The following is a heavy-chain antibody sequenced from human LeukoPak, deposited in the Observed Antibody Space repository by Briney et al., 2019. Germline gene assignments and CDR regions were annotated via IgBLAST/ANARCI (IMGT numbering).Heavy chain of an antibody. CDR3: ASGGDYGDLVGY. J-gene: IGHJ4*02. CDR2: MNPNSGNS. D-gene: IGHD4-17*01. CDR1: GYTFTSYG. Sequence: ASVKVSCKASGYTFTSYGISRVRQAPGQGLEWMGWMNPNSGNSGYAQKFRGRVTMTRNTSISTAYMELSSLRSEDTAVYYCASGGDYGDLVGYWGQGTLVTVSS. V-gene: IGHV1-8*02.